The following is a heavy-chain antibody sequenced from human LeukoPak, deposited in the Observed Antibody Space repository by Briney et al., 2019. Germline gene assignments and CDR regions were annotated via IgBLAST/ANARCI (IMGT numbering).Heavy chain of an antibody. CDR3: ARWVYDSRSYVDY. V-gene: IGHV4-39*07. Sequence: SETLSLTCTVSGGSISSSSYYWGWIRQPPGKGLEWIGSIYYSGSTYYNPSLKSRVTISVDTSKNQFSLKLSSVTAADTAVYYCARWVYDSRSYVDYWGQGTLVTVSS. CDR1: GGSISSSSYY. J-gene: IGHJ4*02. D-gene: IGHD3-22*01. CDR2: IYYSGST.